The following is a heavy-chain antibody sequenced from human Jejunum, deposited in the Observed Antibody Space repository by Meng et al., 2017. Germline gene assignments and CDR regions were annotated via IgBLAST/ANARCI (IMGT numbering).Heavy chain of an antibody. CDR1: DASISLSTSYY. Sequence: SETLSLTCTVSDASISLSTSYYWGWVRQPPGKGLEYIGSIYYSGSTYFNPSLKSRVTISVDTSKNHVSLYLSSVTAADTAVYYCTRSPTLSTVADNFYFDYWGQGTLVTVSS. D-gene: IGHD4-23*01. CDR3: TRSPTLSTVADNFYFDY. CDR2: IYYSGST. V-gene: IGHV4-39*02. J-gene: IGHJ4*02.